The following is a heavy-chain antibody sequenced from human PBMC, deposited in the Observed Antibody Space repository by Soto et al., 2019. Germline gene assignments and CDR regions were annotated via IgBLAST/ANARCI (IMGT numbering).Heavy chain of an antibody. Sequence: QVQLQESGPGLVKPSETLSLTCTVSGGSMNNYYWDWIRQSPGKGLEWIGNIYYSGNTDYNPSLKSRVTISVDTSKNQFSLKVDSVTVADAAVYYCARRGGKYVRSNWFDPWGQGILVTVSS. J-gene: IGHJ5*02. CDR1: GGSMNNYY. CDR3: ARRGGKYVRSNWFDP. V-gene: IGHV4-59*08. CDR2: IYYSGNT. D-gene: IGHD1-26*01.